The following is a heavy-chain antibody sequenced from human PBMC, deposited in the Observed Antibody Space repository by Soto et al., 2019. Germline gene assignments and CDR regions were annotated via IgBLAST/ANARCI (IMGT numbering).Heavy chain of an antibody. J-gene: IGHJ3*02. Sequence: GGSLRLSCTASGFTFGDYAMSWVRQAPGKGLEWVGFIRSKAYGGTTEYTASVKGRFTISRDDSKSIAYLQMNSLKTEDTAVYYCTRADRGTGDAFDIWGQGTMVTVSS. D-gene: IGHD7-27*01. CDR3: TRADRGTGDAFDI. CDR2: IRSKAYGGTT. CDR1: GFTFGDYA. V-gene: IGHV3-49*04.